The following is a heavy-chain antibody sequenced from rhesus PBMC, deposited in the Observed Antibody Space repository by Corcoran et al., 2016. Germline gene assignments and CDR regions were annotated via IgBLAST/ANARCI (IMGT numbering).Heavy chain of an antibody. J-gene: IGHJ4*01. V-gene: IGHV5-2*01. Sequence: EVQLVPSGAKVPRPGESLKLSCKPSGYSFTSSLIRWVRQMPGKGLEWMGAIDPSDSDTRYSPSCQGQVTISADKSISTTYLQWSSLKASDSATYYCAKCGYSGSWNSIFDYWGQGVLVTVSS. CDR1: GYSFTSSL. CDR3: AKCGYSGSWNSIFDY. D-gene: IGHD6-25*01. CDR2: IDPSDSDT.